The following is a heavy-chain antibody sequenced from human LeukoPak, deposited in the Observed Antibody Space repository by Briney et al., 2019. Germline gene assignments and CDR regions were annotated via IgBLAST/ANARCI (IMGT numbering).Heavy chain of an antibody. Sequence: PSETLSLTCAVSGGSISSGGYSWSWIRQPPGKGLEWIGYIYHSGSTYYNPSLKSRVTISVDRSKNQFSLKLSSVTAADTAVYYCARMGPIVVVKGAHKKNWFDPWGQGTLVTVSS. CDR3: ARMGPIVVVKGAHKKNWFDP. V-gene: IGHV4-30-2*01. CDR1: GGSISSGGYS. CDR2: IYHSGST. J-gene: IGHJ5*02. D-gene: IGHD3-22*01.